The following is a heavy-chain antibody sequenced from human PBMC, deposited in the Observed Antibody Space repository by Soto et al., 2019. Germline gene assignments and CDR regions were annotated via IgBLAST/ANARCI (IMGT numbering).Heavy chain of an antibody. CDR3: ARDRVAVAGTPKCNWFDP. Sequence: SQTLSLTCAISGDSVSSNSAAWNWIRQSPSRGLEWLGRTYYRSKWYNDYAVSVKSRITINPDTSKNQFSLHLNSVTPEDTAVYYCARDRVAVAGTPKCNWFDPWGQGTLVTVSS. CDR1: GDSVSSNSAA. J-gene: IGHJ5*02. CDR2: TYYRSKWYN. V-gene: IGHV6-1*01. D-gene: IGHD6-19*01.